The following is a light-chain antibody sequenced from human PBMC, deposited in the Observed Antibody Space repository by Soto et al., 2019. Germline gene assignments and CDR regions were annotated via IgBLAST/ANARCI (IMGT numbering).Light chain of an antibody. Sequence: EIVMTQSPATLSVSPGERATLSCRASQSVSSSYLAWYQQKPGLAPRLLIYDASSRATGIPDRFSGSGSGTDFTLTISRLEPEDFAVYYCQQYGRSLLTFGGGTKVDIK. CDR2: DAS. V-gene: IGKV3D-20*01. CDR3: QQYGRSLLT. J-gene: IGKJ4*01. CDR1: QSVSSSY.